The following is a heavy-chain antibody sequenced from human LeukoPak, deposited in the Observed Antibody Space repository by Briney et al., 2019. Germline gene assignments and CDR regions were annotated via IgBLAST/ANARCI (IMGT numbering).Heavy chain of an antibody. CDR3: ARDAYRSSGNWFDP. CDR1: GFTISNYW. Sequence: PGGSLRLSCAASGFTISNYWMHWVRRAPGKGLVWVSRIYSDGSGIAYADSVKGRFTISRDNAKNTLYLQMNSLRAEDTAVYYCARDAYRSSGNWFDPWGQGTLVTVSS. V-gene: IGHV3-74*01. J-gene: IGHJ5*02. CDR2: IYSDGSGI. D-gene: IGHD6-19*01.